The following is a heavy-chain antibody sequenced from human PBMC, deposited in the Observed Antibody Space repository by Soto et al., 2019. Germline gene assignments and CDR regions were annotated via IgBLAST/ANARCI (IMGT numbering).Heavy chain of an antibody. CDR2: INHSGST. J-gene: IGHJ5*02. CDR3: ARGLRFLEWLLYPNWFDP. Sequence: SETLSLTCAVYGGSFSGYYWSWIRQPPGKGLEWIGEINHSGSTNYNPSLKSRVTISVDTSKNQFSLKLSSVTAADTAVYYCARGLRFLEWLLYPNWFDPWGQGTLVTVSS. D-gene: IGHD3-3*01. V-gene: IGHV4-34*01. CDR1: GGSFSGYY.